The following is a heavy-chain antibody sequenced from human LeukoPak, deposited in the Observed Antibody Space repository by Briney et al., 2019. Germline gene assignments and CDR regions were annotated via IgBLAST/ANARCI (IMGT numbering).Heavy chain of an antibody. V-gene: IGHV3-73*01. CDR2: IGSKANSYAT. D-gene: IGHD3-10*01. CDR3: TRGGPDERFAFDY. J-gene: IGHJ4*02. Sequence: PGGSLRLSCAASGFTFSGSAMHWVRQASGKGLEWVGRIGSKANSYATAYAASVKGRFTISRDDSKNTAYLQMNSLKTEDTAVYYCTRGGPDERFAFDYWGQGTLVTVSS. CDR1: GFTFSGSA.